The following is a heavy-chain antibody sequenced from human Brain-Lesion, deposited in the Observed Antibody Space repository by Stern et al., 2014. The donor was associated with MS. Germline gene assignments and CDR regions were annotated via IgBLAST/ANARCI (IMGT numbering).Heavy chain of an antibody. CDR1: GGSVSSTSYA. D-gene: IGHD2-15*01. Sequence: QVQLVQSGPGLVKPSETLSLTCTVAGGSVSSTSYAWAWIRQPPGKGLEWIGTISYSGNTYYSPPLKVPPPISLAPSKNHFSLQLRSVTAADTAVYYCAGEEDIRYCSGGSCTGNWFDPWGQGTLVTVSS. V-gene: IGHV4-39*02. CDR2: ISYSGNT. J-gene: IGHJ5*02. CDR3: AGEEDIRYCSGGSCTGNWFDP.